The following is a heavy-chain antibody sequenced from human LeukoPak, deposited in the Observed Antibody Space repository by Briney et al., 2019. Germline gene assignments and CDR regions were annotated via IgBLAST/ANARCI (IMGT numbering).Heavy chain of an antibody. CDR2: ISWNSGSI. CDR3: AKDLEEELVGATLDP. J-gene: IGHJ5*02. Sequence: GGSLRLSCAASGFTFSSYAMHWVRQAPGKGLEWVSGISWNSGSIGYADSVKGRFTISRDNAKNSLYLQMNSLRAEDTALYYCAKDLEEELVGATLDPWGQGTLVTVSS. D-gene: IGHD1-26*01. V-gene: IGHV3-9*01. CDR1: GFTFSSYA.